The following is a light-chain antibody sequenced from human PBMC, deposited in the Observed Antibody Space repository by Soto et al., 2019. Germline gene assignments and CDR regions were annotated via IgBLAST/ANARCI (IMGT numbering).Light chain of an antibody. CDR3: QQYGSSPWT. Sequence: EIVLTQSPDTLSLSPGERATLSCRASQSLSTYLAWYQQKPGQAPRLLIYDASNRATGIPARFSGSGSGTDFTLTISSLEPEDFAVYYCQQYGSSPWTFGQGTKVDIK. J-gene: IGKJ1*01. V-gene: IGKV3-11*01. CDR2: DAS. CDR1: QSLSTY.